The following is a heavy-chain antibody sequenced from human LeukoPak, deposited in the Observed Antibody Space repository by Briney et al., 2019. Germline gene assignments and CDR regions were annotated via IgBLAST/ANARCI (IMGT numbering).Heavy chain of an antibody. Sequence: GTPLRLSCAASGFTFSNYGMHWVRQAPGKGLEWVAFISYDGSNKNHAASVKGRFSISRDNSKNTLYLKMNSLRAEDTAVYYCAKPTPVLSAAMAGSGYWGQGTLVTVSS. CDR1: GFTFSNYG. J-gene: IGHJ4*02. CDR2: ISYDGSNK. D-gene: IGHD2-2*01. CDR3: AKPTPVLSAAMAGSGY. V-gene: IGHV3-30*18.